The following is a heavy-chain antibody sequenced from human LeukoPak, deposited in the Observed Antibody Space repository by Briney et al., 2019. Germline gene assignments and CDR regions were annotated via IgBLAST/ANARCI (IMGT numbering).Heavy chain of an antibody. CDR2: IYHSGST. V-gene: IGHV4-38-2*02. CDR1: ADSISSGYY. CDR3: ASSGDYFDY. Sequence: PSETLSLTCTVSADSISSGYYWGWIRQPPGKGLEWIGSIYHSGSTYYNPSLKGRVTISVDTSKNQFSLKVSSVTAADTAVYYCASSGDYFDYWGQGPLVTVSS. J-gene: IGHJ4*02. D-gene: IGHD3-10*01.